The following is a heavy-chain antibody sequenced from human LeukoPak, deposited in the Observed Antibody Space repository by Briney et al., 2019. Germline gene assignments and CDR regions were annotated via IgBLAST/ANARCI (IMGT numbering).Heavy chain of an antibody. V-gene: IGHV4-39*01. CDR2: IYYSGST. D-gene: IGHD3-16*01. J-gene: IGHJ4*02. CDR1: GGSISSSSYY. CDR3: ARPSPAFQD. Sequence: SETLSLTCTVSGGSISSSSYYWGWLRQPPGKGLEWIGSIYYSGSTSYNASLKSRVTISVDTSKNQFSLKLSSLSAADTAVYCCARPSPAFQDWGQGTLVTVSS.